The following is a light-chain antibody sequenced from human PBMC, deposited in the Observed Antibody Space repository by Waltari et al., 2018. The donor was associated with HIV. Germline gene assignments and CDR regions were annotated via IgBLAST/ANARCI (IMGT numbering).Light chain of an antibody. CDR3: VSYDSRLDERL. CDR2: RNY. J-gene: IGLJ3*02. V-gene: IGLV1-47*01. Sequence: QSVLTQPPSVSGTPGQTVTISCSGRTSNIQTAASYWYQQLPGTAPKLLIYRNYKRPSGVSDRFSCSKSGASASLVISGLRSEDEAHYYCVSYDSRLDERLFGGGTKLTVL. CDR1: TSNIQTAA.